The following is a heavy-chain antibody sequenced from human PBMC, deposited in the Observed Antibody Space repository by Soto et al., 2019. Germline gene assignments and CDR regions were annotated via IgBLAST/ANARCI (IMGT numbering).Heavy chain of an antibody. D-gene: IGHD2-8*01. Sequence: PGGSLRLSCASSGFTFSSCSMNWVRQAPGKGLEWVSFISGSGDTKYYADSVKGRFTISRDNAKNSLCLQMSSLRDEDTAVYYCAKYCSSDVCFDYWGQGTLVTVSS. J-gene: IGHJ4*02. V-gene: IGHV3-48*02. CDR2: ISGSGDTK. CDR3: AKYCSSDVCFDY. CDR1: GFTFSSCS.